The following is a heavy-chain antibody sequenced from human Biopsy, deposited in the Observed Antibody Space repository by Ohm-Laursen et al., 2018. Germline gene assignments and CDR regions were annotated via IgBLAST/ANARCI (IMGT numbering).Heavy chain of an antibody. CDR1: AFSLSARGMC. D-gene: IGHD6-13*01. J-gene: IGHJ6*02. Sequence: TQTLTLTCSFSAFSLSARGMCVSWIRQAPGKALEWLARVDWDDYKDYSASLQTKLSISKDTSNDQMVLTVNNVDPADTATYYCARTPILIVSAGLVYRHRRHLQGMDVWGQGIAVTVS. CDR3: ARTPILIVSAGLVYRHRRHLQGMDV. CDR2: VDWDDYK. V-gene: IGHV2-70*11.